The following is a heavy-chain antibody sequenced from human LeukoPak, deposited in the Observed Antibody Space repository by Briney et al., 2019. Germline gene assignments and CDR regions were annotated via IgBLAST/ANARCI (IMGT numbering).Heavy chain of an antibody. D-gene: IGHD2-21*01. Sequence: SGGSLRLSCAASGFTFRNYWMSWGRPGSGKGLEWVANIKQGGSEKYYVDSVRGRFIISRDNANNSLYLQMNSLRAEDTAVYYCARARYCGGDCSPFYYYYMDVWGKGTTVTVSS. V-gene: IGHV3-7*01. J-gene: IGHJ6*03. CDR1: GFTFRNYW. CDR3: ARARYCGGDCSPFYYYYMDV. CDR2: IKQGGSEK.